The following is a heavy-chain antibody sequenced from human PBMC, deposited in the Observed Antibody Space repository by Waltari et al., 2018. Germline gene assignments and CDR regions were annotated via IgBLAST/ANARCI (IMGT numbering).Heavy chain of an antibody. CDR3: ARGLGYDFWSGYYIYYYGMDV. V-gene: IGHV4-34*01. CDR2: INHSGSN. D-gene: IGHD3-3*01. Sequence: QVQLQQWGAGLLKPSETLSLTCAVYGGSFSGYYWSWIRQPPGKGLEWIGEINHSGSNNYNPSLKSRVTISVDTSKNQFSLKLSSVTAADTAVYYCARGLGYDFWSGYYIYYYGMDVWGQGTTVTVSS. J-gene: IGHJ6*02. CDR1: GGSFSGYY.